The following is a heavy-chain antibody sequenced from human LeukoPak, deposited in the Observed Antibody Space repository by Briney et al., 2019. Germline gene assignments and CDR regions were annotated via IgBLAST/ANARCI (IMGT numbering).Heavy chain of an antibody. CDR2: IYHGGRT. D-gene: IGHD3-3*01. Sequence: SETLSLTCTVSGYSISSGYYWGWIRQTPGKGLEWIGYIYHGGRTDYNPSLKSRVTISVDTSKNQFSLKLSSVTAADTAVYFCARGAEYYAIWRGYAGYSDYWGQGISVTVSS. J-gene: IGHJ4*02. V-gene: IGHV4-38-2*02. CDR1: GYSISSGYY. CDR3: ARGAEYYAIWRGYAGYSDY.